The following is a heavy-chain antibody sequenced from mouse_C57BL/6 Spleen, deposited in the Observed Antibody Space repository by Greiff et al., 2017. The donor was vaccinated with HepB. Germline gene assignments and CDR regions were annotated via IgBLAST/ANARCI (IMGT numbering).Heavy chain of an antibody. D-gene: IGHD2-4*01. CDR1: GFTFSDYG. CDR2: ISSGSSTI. J-gene: IGHJ2*01. V-gene: IGHV5-17*01. Sequence: DVQLVESGGGLVKPGGSLKLSCAASGFTFSDYGMHWVRQAPEKGLEWVAYISSGSSTIYYADTVKGRFTISRDNAKNTLFLQMTSLRSEDTAMYYCARDDYDVLDYWGQGTTLTVSS. CDR3: ARDDYDVLDY.